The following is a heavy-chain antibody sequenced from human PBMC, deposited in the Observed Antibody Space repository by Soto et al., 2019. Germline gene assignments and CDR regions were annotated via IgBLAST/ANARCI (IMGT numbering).Heavy chain of an antibody. J-gene: IGHJ4*02. CDR3: ARSRPYCGGDCLPLDY. CDR2: IDTSGDT. D-gene: IGHD2-21*02. Sequence: EVRLVESGGGLVQPGGSLRLSCAASGFTFSSYDMHWVRQAAGKGLEWVSVIDTSGDTYYPGSVKGRFTISRENAKNSLYLQMTSLRAGDTAVYYCARSRPYCGGDCLPLDYWGQGTLVTVSS. CDR1: GFTFSSYD. V-gene: IGHV3-13*04.